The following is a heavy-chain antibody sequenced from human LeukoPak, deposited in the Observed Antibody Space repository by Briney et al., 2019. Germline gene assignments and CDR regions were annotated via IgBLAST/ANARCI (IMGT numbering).Heavy chain of an antibody. CDR1: GGSISSGDYY. CDR3: ARESSIYGSGTDAFDI. V-gene: IGHV4-30-4*01. J-gene: IGHJ3*02. CDR2: IYYSGST. Sequence: SETLSLTCTVSGGSISSGDYYWSWIRQPPGKGLEWIGYIYYSGSTYYNPSLKSRVTISVDTSKNQFSLKLSSVTAADTAVYYCARESSIYGSGTDAFDIWGQGTMDTVSS. D-gene: IGHD3-10*01.